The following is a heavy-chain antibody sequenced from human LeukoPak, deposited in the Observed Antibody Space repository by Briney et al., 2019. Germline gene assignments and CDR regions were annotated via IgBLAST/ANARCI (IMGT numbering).Heavy chain of an antibody. V-gene: IGHV1-2*02. D-gene: IGHD1-26*01. Sequence: ASVKVSCKASGYTFTGYYMHWVRQAPGQGLEWMGWINPNSGGTNYAQKFQGRVTMTRDTSISTAYMELSRLRSDDTAVYYCARERVIVGATAWDYWGQGTLVTVSS. CDR2: INPNSGGT. CDR3: ARERVIVGATAWDY. CDR1: GYTFTGYY. J-gene: IGHJ4*02.